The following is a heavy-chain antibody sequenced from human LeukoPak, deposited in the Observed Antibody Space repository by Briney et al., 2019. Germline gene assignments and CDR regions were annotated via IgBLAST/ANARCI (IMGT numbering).Heavy chain of an antibody. CDR2: IDYSGST. CDR3: ARCFGSGCPNGVFDF. J-gene: IGHJ4*02. D-gene: IGHD6-19*01. V-gene: IGHV4-59*01. CDR1: GGSIRNYC. Sequence: SETLSLTCTVSGGSIRNYCWSWIRQPPGKGLEWIGCIDYSGSTNYNPSLKSRVTFSVDTSKNQLSLKVSSVTAADTAVYYCARCFGSGCPNGVFDFWGQGTLVTVSS.